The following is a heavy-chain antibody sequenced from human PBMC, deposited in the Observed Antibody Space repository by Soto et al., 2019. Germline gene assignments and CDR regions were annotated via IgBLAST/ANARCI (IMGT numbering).Heavy chain of an antibody. Sequence: PSETLSLTCTVSGGSISSGGYYWSWIRQHPGKGLEWIGYIYYSGSTYYNPSLKSRVTISVDTSKNQFSLKLNSMTAADTAVYYCARPMYFYGSGSYPWLDPWGQGTLVTVSS. CDR2: IYYSGST. CDR3: ARPMYFYGSGSYPWLDP. CDR1: GGSISSGGYY. V-gene: IGHV4-31*03. D-gene: IGHD3-10*01. J-gene: IGHJ5*02.